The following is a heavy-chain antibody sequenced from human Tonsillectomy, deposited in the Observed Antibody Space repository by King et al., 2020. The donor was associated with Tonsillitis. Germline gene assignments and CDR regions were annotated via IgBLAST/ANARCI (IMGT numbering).Heavy chain of an antibody. J-gene: IGHJ3*02. Sequence: TLKESGPTLVKPTQTLTLTCPFSGFSLTTSGVGVGWIRQPPGKALEWLALIYWDDDKRYSPSLKNRLTITRDTSKNQGVLTMTNMDPVDTATYYCAHSRGGGLQWTRDGYKPKGGAFDIWGQGTMVTVSS. CDR3: AHSRGGGLQWTRDGYKPKGGAFDI. D-gene: IGHD5-24*01. CDR2: IYWDDDK. CDR1: GFSLTTSGVG. V-gene: IGHV2-5*02.